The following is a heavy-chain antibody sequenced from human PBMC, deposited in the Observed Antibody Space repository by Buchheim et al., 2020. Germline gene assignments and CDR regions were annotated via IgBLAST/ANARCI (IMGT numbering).Heavy chain of an antibody. CDR1: GFTFSSYA. V-gene: IGHV3-30-3*01. CDR2: ISYDGSNK. CDR3: AREKFNAFDI. Sequence: QVQLVESGGGVVQPGRSLRLSCAASGFTFSSYAMHWVRQAPGKGLEWVAVISYDGSNKYYADSVKGRFTISRDNSKNTLYLQMNSLRAEDTAVYYCAREKFNAFDIWGQGT. J-gene: IGHJ3*02.